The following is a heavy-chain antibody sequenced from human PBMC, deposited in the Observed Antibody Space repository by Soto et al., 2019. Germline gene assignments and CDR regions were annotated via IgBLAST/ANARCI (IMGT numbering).Heavy chain of an antibody. Sequence: GGSLRLSCAASGFTFSSYGMHWVRQAPGKGLEWVAVISYDGSNKYYADSVKGRFTIPRDNSKNTLYLQMNSLRAEDTAVYYCAKDICSSTSCYTSAPHYYYGMDVWGQGTTVTVSS. V-gene: IGHV3-30*18. D-gene: IGHD2-2*02. CDR1: GFTFSSYG. CDR3: AKDICSSTSCYTSAPHYYYGMDV. CDR2: ISYDGSNK. J-gene: IGHJ6*02.